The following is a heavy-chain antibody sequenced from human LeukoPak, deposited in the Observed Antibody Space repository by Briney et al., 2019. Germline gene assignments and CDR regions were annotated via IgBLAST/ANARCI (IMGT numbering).Heavy chain of an antibody. D-gene: IGHD1-26*01. J-gene: IGHJ3*02. V-gene: IGHV1-18*01. CDR3: ARMWEPYSDAFDI. CDR1: GYTLTSYG. CDR2: ISAYNGNT. Sequence: GASVKVSCKASGYTLTSYGISWVRQAPGQGLEWMGWISAYNGNTNYEGRVTMTTDTSTSTAYMELRSLRSDDTAVYYCARMWEPYSDAFDIWGQGTMVTVSS.